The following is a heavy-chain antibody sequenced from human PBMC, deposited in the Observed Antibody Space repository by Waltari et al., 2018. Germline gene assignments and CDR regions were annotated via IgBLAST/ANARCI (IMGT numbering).Heavy chain of an antibody. CDR2: IYSGGST. CDR3: ARRRIAVAGTRYFVY. CDR1: GFTFSSYA. Sequence: EVQLLESGGGLVQPGGSLRLSCAASGFTFSSYAMSWVRQAPGKGLEWVSVIYSGGSTYYADSVKGRFTISRDNSKNTLYLQMNSLRAEDTAVYYCARRRIAVAGTRYFVYWGQGTLVTVSS. D-gene: IGHD6-19*01. J-gene: IGHJ4*02. V-gene: IGHV3-23*03.